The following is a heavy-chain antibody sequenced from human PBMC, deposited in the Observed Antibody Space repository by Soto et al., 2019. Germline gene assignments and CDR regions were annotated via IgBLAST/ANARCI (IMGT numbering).Heavy chain of an antibody. V-gene: IGHV1-58*02. Sequence: SVKVSCKASGFTFTSSAMQWVRQARGQRLEWIGWIVVGSGNTNYAQKFQGRVTITRDTSTSTVYMELSSLRSEDTAVYYCAKGDGAAADDYYYYGMDVWGQGTTVTVSS. J-gene: IGHJ6*02. CDR3: AKGDGAAADDYYYYGMDV. D-gene: IGHD6-13*01. CDR1: GFTFTSSA. CDR2: IVVGSGNT.